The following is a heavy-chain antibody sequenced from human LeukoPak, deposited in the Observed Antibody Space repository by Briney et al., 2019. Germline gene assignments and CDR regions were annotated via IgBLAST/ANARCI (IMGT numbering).Heavy chain of an antibody. V-gene: IGHV3-7*01. CDR3: ASDPQGDYAGVIFDY. CDR2: IKQDGSVQ. J-gene: IGHJ4*02. D-gene: IGHD4-17*01. Sequence: GGSLRLSCAASGFTFSTYWMNWVRQAPGKGLEWVANIKQDGSVQYYVDSVKGRFTISRDNAKNSLYLQMNSLRAEDTAVYYCASDPQGDYAGVIFDYWGEGTLVTVSS. CDR1: GFTFSTYW.